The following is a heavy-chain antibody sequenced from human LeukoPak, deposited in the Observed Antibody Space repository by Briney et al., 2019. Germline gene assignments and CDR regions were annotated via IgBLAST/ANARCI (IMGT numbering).Heavy chain of an antibody. J-gene: IGHJ6*02. CDR1: GFTFSSYG. CDR2: ISYDGSNK. D-gene: IGHD1-14*01. CDR3: AKDAGGSWDYYYGMDV. V-gene: IGHV3-30*18. Sequence: GGSLRHSCAASGFTFSSYGMHWVRQAPGKGLEWVAVISYDGSNKYYADSVKGRFTISRDNSKNTLYLQMNSLRAEDTAVYYCAKDAGGSWDYYYGMDVWGQGTTVTVSS.